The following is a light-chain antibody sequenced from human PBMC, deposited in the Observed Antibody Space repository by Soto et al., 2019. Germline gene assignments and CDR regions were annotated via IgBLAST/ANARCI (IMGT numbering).Light chain of an antibody. CDR2: EVT. V-gene: IGLV2-14*01. Sequence: QSVLTQPASVSGSPGHSITISCTGTSSDGGGYNYVSWYQQHPGKAPKLMIYEVTNRPSGVSNRFSGSKSGNTASLIISGLQAEDEADYYCSSYTSSSTPYVFGTGTKVTVL. CDR1: SSDGGGYNY. CDR3: SSYTSSSTPYV. J-gene: IGLJ1*01.